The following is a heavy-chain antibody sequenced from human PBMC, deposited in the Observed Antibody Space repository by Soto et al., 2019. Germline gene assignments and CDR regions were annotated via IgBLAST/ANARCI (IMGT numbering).Heavy chain of an antibody. V-gene: IGHV4-30-4*01. J-gene: IGHJ1*01. D-gene: IGHD2-15*01. Sequence: PSETLSLTCTVSGGSISSGDYYWSWIRQPPGKGLEWIGYIYYSGSTYYNPSLKSRVTISVDTSKNQFSLKLSSVTAADTAVYYCASQVYCSGGSCYRAEYLQHWGQGTLVTVSS. CDR1: GGSISSGDYY. CDR3: ASQVYCSGGSCYRAEYLQH. CDR2: IYYSGST.